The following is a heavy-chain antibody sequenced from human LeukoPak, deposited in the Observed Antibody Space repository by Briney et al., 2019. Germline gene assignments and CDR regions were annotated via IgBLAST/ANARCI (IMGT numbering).Heavy chain of an antibody. CDR2: IKQDGSEK. V-gene: IGHV3-7*03. CDR3: ARDSPCTSTYFYYSYGMDV. D-gene: IGHD2-2*01. J-gene: IGHJ6*02. CDR1: GITFSSYW. Sequence: PGGSLRLSCAASGITFSSYWMNWVRQAPGKGLEWVANIKQDGSEKYYVDSVKGRFTISRDNAKNSLYLQMNSLRAEDTAVYYCARDSPCTSTYFYYSYGMDVWGQGTTVTVSS.